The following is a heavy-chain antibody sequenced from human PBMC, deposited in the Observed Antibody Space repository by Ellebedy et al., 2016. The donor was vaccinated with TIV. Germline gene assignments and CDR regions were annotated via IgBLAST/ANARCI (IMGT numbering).Heavy chain of an antibody. D-gene: IGHD3-9*01. CDR2: ISSSSSTI. CDR1: GFTFSSYS. Sequence: PGGSLRLSCAASGFTFSSYSMNWVRQAPGKGLEWVSYISSSSSTIYYADSVKGRFTISRDNAKNSLYLQMNSLRAEDTAVYYCARDQAYDILTGDAFDIWGQGTMVTVSS. J-gene: IGHJ3*02. V-gene: IGHV3-48*01. CDR3: ARDQAYDILTGDAFDI.